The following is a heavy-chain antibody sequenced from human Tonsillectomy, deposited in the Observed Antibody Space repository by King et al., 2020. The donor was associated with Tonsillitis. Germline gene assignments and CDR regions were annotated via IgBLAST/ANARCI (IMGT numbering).Heavy chain of an antibody. Sequence: QLVQSGAEMKKPGASVKVSCNASGYTFSRNGVSWVRQTPGQGLEWMGWISTHNGYTNYAQKFQGRVTMTTDTSTSIAYMELRSLTSDDTAVYFCARTQQAGTGEIYLDNWGQGTPVTVSS. CDR2: ISTHNGYT. D-gene: IGHD2-8*02. V-gene: IGHV1-18*04. J-gene: IGHJ4*02. CDR1: GYTFSRNG. CDR3: ARTQQAGTGEIYLDN.